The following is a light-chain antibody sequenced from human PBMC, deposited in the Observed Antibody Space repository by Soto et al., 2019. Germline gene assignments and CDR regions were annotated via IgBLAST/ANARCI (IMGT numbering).Light chain of an antibody. CDR3: HQYDSDRT. J-gene: IGKJ1*01. CDR2: KAS. Sequence: DIQMTQSPSTLSASVGDRVTITCRASQSISHWLAWYQQKPGKAPKVLIYKASNLESGVPSRFRGRGSGTNFTLAISSLQPDDFATYYCHQYDSDRTFGQGTKVDIK. V-gene: IGKV1-5*03. CDR1: QSISHW.